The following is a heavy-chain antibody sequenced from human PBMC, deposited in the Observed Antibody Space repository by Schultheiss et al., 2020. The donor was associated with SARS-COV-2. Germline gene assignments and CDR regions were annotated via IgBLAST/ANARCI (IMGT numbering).Heavy chain of an antibody. CDR3: VKGISYGFLQWLPWFAP. D-gene: IGHD3-3*01. J-gene: IGHJ5*02. Sequence: GGSLRLSCAASGFPFNTYAMNWVRQAPGRGLEWISALSGSGGSTYYSNSAKGRFTISRDNSRSTLYLDLSSLTAEDTALYYCVKGISYGFLQWLPWFAPWGQGTPVTVSS. CDR1: GFPFNTYA. V-gene: IGHV3-23*01. CDR2: LSGSGGST.